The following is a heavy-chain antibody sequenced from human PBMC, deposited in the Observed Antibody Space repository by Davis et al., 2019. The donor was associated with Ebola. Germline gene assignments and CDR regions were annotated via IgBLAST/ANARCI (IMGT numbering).Heavy chain of an antibody. J-gene: IGHJ3*02. V-gene: IGHV3-21*05. Sequence: PGGSLRLSCAASGFTFAAFGMYWFRQAPGKGLDWVSYIGSNGNDINYADSVKGRFTVSRDNAKNSLYLQMNSLRAEDTAVYYCARYYHDSSGYYYEGAFDIWGQGTMVTVSS. D-gene: IGHD3-22*01. CDR1: GFTFAAFG. CDR2: IGSNGNDI. CDR3: ARYYHDSSGYYYEGAFDI.